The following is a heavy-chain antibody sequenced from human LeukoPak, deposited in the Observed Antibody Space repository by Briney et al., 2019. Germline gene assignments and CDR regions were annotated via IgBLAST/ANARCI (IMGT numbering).Heavy chain of an antibody. J-gene: IGHJ4*02. Sequence: SETLSLTCAVSGGSISSSNWWSWVRQPPGKGLEWIGEIYHSGSTNYNPSLKSRVTMSVDKSKNQFSLKLSSVTAADTAVYYCARAVPHCSGGSCYLSLYYFDYWGQGTLVTVSS. CDR2: IYHSGST. CDR3: ARAVPHCSGGSCYLSLYYFDY. CDR1: GGSISSSNW. D-gene: IGHD2-15*01. V-gene: IGHV4-4*02.